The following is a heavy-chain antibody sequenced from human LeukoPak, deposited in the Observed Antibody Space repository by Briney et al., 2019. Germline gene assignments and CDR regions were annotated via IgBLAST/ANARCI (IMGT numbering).Heavy chain of an antibody. CDR3: ARRPFIAAAGTGYYFDY. D-gene: IGHD6-13*01. V-gene: IGHV5-51*01. CDR2: IYPGDSDT. J-gene: IGHJ4*02. CDR1: GYSFTTYW. Sequence: GESLKISCKDSGYSFTTYWIGWVRQMPGKGLEWMGIIYPGDSDTRYSPSFQGRVTISADKSISTAYLQWSSLKASDTAMYYCARRPFIAAAGTGYYFDYWGQGTLVTVSS.